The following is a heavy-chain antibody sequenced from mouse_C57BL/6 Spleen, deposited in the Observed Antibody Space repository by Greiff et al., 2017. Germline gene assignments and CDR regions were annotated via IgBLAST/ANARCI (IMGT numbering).Heavy chain of an antibody. J-gene: IGHJ2*01. CDR3: ARHEGYVDY. V-gene: IGHV5-6*02. Sequence: DVKLVESGGDLVKPGGSLKLSCAASGFTFSSYGMSWVRQTPDKRLEWVATISSGGSYTYYPDSVKGRFTISRDNAKNTLYLQMSSLKSEDTAMYYCARHEGYVDYWGQGTTLTVSS. CDR2: ISSGGSYT. CDR1: GFTFSSYG.